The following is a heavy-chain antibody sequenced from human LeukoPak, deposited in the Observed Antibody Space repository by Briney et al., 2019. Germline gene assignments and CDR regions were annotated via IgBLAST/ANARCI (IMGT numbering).Heavy chain of an antibody. CDR3: ARHMGEDIVLMVYAFDY. D-gene: IGHD2-8*01. CDR1: GGSISSYY. V-gene: IGHV4-59*08. CDR2: IYYSGST. J-gene: IGHJ4*02. Sequence: PSETLSLTCTVSGGSISSYYWSWIRQPPGKGLEWIGYIYYSGSTNYNPSLKSRVTISVDTSKNQFSLKLSSVTAADTAVYYCARHMGEDIVLMVYAFDYWGQGTLVNVSS.